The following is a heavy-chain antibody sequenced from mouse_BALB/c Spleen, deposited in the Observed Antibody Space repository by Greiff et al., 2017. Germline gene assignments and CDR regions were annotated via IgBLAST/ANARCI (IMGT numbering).Heavy chain of an antibody. D-gene: IGHD2-1*01. CDR2: IDTSDSYT. Sequence: QVQLQQSGAELVMPGASVKMSCKASGYTFTDYWMHWVKQRPGQGLQWIGAIDTSDSYTSYNQKFKGKATLTVDESSSTAYMQLSSLTSEDSAVYYCARYYGNYDYYAMDYWGQGTSVTVSS. CDR1: GYTFTDYW. V-gene: IGHV1-69*01. J-gene: IGHJ4*01. CDR3: ARYYGNYDYYAMDY.